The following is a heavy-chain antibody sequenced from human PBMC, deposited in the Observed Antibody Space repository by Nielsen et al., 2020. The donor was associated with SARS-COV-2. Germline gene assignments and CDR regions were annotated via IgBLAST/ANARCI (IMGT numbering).Heavy chain of an antibody. CDR1: GFTFSTYD. V-gene: IGHV3-21*01. CDR3: ARDWGSSGPR. Sequence: GESLKISCAASGFTFSTYDMNWVRQAPGKGLEWVSSISSSSSYIYYADSVKGRFTISRDNAKNSLYLQMNSLRAEDTAVYYCARDWGSSGPRWGQGTLVTVSS. J-gene: IGHJ4*02. CDR2: ISSSSSYI. D-gene: IGHD3-16*01.